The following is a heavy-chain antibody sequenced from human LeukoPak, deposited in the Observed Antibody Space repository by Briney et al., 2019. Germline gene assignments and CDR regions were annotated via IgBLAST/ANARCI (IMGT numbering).Heavy chain of an antibody. D-gene: IGHD2-2*01. Sequence: GESLKISCKGSGYRFPTFWIAWVRQLPGKGLEWMGSVYPGDSTTRYSPSYQGQVTISADKSIDTAYLQWSSLKASDTAMYYCARVCCTSTSSFDPWGQGTLVTVSS. CDR1: GYRFPTFW. CDR3: ARVCCTSTSSFDP. V-gene: IGHV5-51*01. CDR2: VYPGDSTT. J-gene: IGHJ5*02.